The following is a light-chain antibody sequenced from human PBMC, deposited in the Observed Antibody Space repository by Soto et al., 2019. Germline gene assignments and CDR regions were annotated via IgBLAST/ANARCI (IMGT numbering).Light chain of an antibody. CDR3: QQVISYPPG. V-gene: IGKV3-15*01. J-gene: IGKJ3*01. CDR2: RAS. Sequence: EIVMTQSPATLSVSPGERATLSCRASQSVSSNLAWYQQKPGQAPRLLIYRASTLQSGVPSRFSGSGSGTEFTLTISSLQPEDFATYYCQQVISYPPGFGPGTKVDIK. CDR1: QSVSSN.